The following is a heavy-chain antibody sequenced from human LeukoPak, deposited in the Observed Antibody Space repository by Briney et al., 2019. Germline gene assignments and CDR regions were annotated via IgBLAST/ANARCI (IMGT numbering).Heavy chain of an antibody. V-gene: IGHV3-64*01. CDR3: ARGGVYYDSSGYYAFDI. D-gene: IGHD3-22*01. CDR1: GFTFSSYV. Sequence: GGSLRLSCAASGFTFSSYVMHWVRQAPGKGLEYVSTTTSNGGRAFYATSVKGRFTISRDNSKNTLYLQMGSLRAEDMAVYYCARGGVYYDSSGYYAFDIWGQGTMVTVSS. J-gene: IGHJ3*02. CDR2: TTSNGGRA.